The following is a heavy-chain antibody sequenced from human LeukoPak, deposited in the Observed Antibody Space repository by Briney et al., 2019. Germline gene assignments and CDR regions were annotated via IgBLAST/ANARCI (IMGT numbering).Heavy chain of an antibody. Sequence: ASVKVSCKASGYTFNGYYMHWVRQAPGQGLEWMGWINPNSGGTNYAQKFQGRVTMTRDTSISTAYMELSSVTAADTAVYYCARGTRGDYVYHRGNFRRMVYYYYMDVWGKGTTVTVSS. V-gene: IGHV1-2*02. CDR3: ARGTRGDYVYHRGNFRRMVYYYYMDV. CDR2: INPNSGGT. J-gene: IGHJ6*03. D-gene: IGHD4-17*01. CDR1: GYTFNGYY.